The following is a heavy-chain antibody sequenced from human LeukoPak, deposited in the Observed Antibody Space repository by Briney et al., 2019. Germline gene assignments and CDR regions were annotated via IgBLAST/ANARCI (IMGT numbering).Heavy chain of an antibody. D-gene: IGHD3-3*01. CDR3: ATVPHTIFGVVIDY. Sequence: GATVKISCKASGYTFTDYYMHWVQQAPGKGLEWMGRVDPEDGETIYAEKFQGRVTITADTSTDTAYMELSSLRSEDTAVYYCATVPHTIFGVVIDYWGQGTLVTVSS. CDR1: GYTFTDYY. J-gene: IGHJ4*02. CDR2: VDPEDGET. V-gene: IGHV1-69-2*01.